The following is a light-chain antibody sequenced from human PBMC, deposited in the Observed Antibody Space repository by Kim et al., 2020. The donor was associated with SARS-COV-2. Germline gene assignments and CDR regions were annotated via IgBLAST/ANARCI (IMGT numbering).Light chain of an antibody. V-gene: IGKV3-20*01. J-gene: IGKJ2*01. CDR1: QSVTSTH. Sequence: LSPGDRATLSCRANQSVTSTHLGWLQQKPGQAPRLLIYAASSRATGIPDRFSGSGSGTDFTLTISRLEPEDFAVYYCQQYGSSPYTFGQGTKLEI. CDR3: QQYGSSPYT. CDR2: AAS.